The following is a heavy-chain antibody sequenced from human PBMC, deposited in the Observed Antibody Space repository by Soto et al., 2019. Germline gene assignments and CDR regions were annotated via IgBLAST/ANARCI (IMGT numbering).Heavy chain of an antibody. J-gene: IGHJ5*02. Sequence: GESLKISCKGSEYSFSNFWIACVRQMPWKGLDWIGNIYPGDSNVKYSPSFQGQVTISVDRSIDTAYRQWSSLKASDTAIYYWARHGKYYRTSEGGYNWFDPWAQGTLVTVSS. V-gene: IGHV5-51*01. CDR1: EYSFSNFW. CDR3: ARHGKYYRTSEGGYNWFDP. D-gene: IGHD1-26*01. CDR2: IYPGDSNV.